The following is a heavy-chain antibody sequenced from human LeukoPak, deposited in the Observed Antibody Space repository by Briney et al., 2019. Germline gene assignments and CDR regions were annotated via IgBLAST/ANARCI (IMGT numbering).Heavy chain of an antibody. D-gene: IGHD3-3*01. CDR2: IYYSGST. V-gene: IGHV4-30-4*08. CDR3: ARDYDFWSGTRRDAFDI. J-gene: IGHJ3*02. Sequence: TSETLSLTCTVSGGSISSGDYYWSWIRQPRGKGLEWIVYIYYSGSTYYNPSLKSRVTISVDTSKNQFSLKLSSVTAADTAVYYCARDYDFWSGTRRDAFDIWGQGTMVTVSS. CDR1: GGSISSGDYY.